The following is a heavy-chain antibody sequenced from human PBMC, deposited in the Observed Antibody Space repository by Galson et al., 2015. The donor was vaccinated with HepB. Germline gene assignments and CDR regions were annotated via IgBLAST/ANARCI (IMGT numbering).Heavy chain of an antibody. V-gene: IGHV3-30-3*01. CDR2: ISYDGSNK. Sequence: SLRLSCAASGFTFRAYAMHWVRQAPGKGLEWVAAISYDGSNKYYADSVKGRFTISRDNSKNTLDLQMNSLRTEDTAVYYCARARNEWLDREYFQHWGQGTLVTVSS. D-gene: IGHD6-19*01. CDR1: GFTFRAYA. CDR3: ARARNEWLDREYFQH. J-gene: IGHJ1*01.